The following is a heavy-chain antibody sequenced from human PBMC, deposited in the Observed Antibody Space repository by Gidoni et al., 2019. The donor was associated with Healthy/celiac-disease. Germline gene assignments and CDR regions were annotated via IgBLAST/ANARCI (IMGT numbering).Heavy chain of an antibody. CDR3: AKGLLGFGLFFDY. CDR1: GFALDDYA. D-gene: IGHD3-10*01. J-gene: IGHJ4*02. CDR2: ISGDGGST. V-gene: IGHV3-43*02. Sequence: EVQLVESGGGVVQPGGSLRLSCAASGFALDDYAMHWVRQAPGKGLGWVSLISGDGGSTYYADSVKGRFTISRDNSKNSLYLQMNSLRTEDTALYYCAKGLLGFGLFFDYWGQGTLVTVSS.